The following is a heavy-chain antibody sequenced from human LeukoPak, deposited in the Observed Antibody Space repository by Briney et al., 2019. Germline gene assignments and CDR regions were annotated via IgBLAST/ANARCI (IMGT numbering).Heavy chain of an antibody. Sequence: SETLSLTCTVSGGSISSYYWSWIRQPPGKGLEWIGYIYYSGSTNYNPSLKSRVTISVDTSKNQFSLKLSSVTAADTAVYYCARDCSGGSCSWFHLDYWGQGTLVTVSS. V-gene: IGHV4-59*01. J-gene: IGHJ4*02. CDR2: IYYSGST. D-gene: IGHD2-15*01. CDR3: ARDCSGGSCSWFHLDY. CDR1: GGSISSYY.